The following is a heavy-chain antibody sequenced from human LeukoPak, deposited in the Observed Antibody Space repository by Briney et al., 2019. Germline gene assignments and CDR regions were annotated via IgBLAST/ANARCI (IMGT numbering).Heavy chain of an antibody. V-gene: IGHV3-53*01. J-gene: IGHJ1*01. Sequence: GGSLRLSCAASGFTPSSYAMSWVRQAPGMGLEWVSTIYSDGNTYYPDSVKGRFTISRDGSKNTLYLQLNSLRTEDTAIYYCVREREGSNSEHWGQGTLVTVSS. CDR1: GFTPSSYA. CDR2: IYSDGNT. D-gene: IGHD1-26*01. CDR3: VREREGSNSEH.